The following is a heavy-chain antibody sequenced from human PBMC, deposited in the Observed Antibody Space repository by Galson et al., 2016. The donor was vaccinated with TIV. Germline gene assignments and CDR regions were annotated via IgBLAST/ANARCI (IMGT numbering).Heavy chain of an antibody. J-gene: IGHJ4*02. CDR3: AKEQYCGGDCYLFDF. V-gene: IGHV3-9*01. D-gene: IGHD2-21*02. CDR2: ITWNSVGI. Sequence: SLRLSCAASGFTFDDYGMHWVRQPPGKGLEWVSGITWNSVGIDYADSVKGRFTISRDNAKNSLYLQMDSLRPDDTALYYCAKEQYCGGDCYLFDFWGQGALVPVSS. CDR1: GFTFDDYG.